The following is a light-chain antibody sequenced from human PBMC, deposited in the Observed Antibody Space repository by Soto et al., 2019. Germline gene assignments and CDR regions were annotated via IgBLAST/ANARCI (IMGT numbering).Light chain of an antibody. CDR3: QQSYRTPT. CDR2: AAS. J-gene: IGKJ5*01. CDR1: QSISSY. V-gene: IGKV1-39*01. Sequence: DIQMTQSPYSLSASVGDRVTSTCRASQSISSYLNWYQQKPGKAPKLLIYAASSLQIGVLSRFSGSGEGTDFYLTLSSLQPEDFATYYCQQSYRTPTLGQGTRLEIQ.